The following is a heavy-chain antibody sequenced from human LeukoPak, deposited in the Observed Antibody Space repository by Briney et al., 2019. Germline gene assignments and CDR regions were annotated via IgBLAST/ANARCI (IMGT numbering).Heavy chain of an antibody. CDR1: GFTFRSYD. D-gene: IGHD6-13*01. V-gene: IGHV3-13*01. Sequence: PGGSLRLSCAASGFTFRSYDMHWVRQATGKGLEWVSGIGTAGEIYYPGSVKGRFTNSRENAKNSLYLQMNSLRAGDTAVYYCARAAYSSTWYSRYFDLWGRGTLVTVSS. J-gene: IGHJ2*01. CDR3: ARAAYSSTWYSRYFDL. CDR2: IGTAGEI.